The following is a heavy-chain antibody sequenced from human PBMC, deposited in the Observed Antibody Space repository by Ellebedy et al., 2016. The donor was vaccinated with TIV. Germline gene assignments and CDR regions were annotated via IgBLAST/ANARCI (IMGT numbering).Heavy chain of an antibody. CDR1: GYSFTNYW. CDR3: ARDGLDGSYSGRAFDP. D-gene: IGHD1-26*01. CDR2: IYPGDSDI. Sequence: GESLKISCQGSGYSFTNYWIAWMRQVPGKGLEWMGIIYPGDSDIRYSPSFKGQVTISADTSISTAYLHWSSLRASDSAMYFCARDGLDGSYSGRAFDPWGQGTLVTVSS. V-gene: IGHV5-51*01. J-gene: IGHJ5*02.